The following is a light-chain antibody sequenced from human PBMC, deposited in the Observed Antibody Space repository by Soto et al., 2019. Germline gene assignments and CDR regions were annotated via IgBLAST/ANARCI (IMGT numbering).Light chain of an antibody. V-gene: IGKV1-5*01. CDR1: QTITYW. CDR2: GAS. J-gene: IGKJ1*01. Sequence: DIQMTQSPSTLSASVGDRVTITCRASQTITYWLAWYQQKPGKAPKLLIHGASNLESGVPSRFSGSGSGTDFTLTITSLQPDDFATYYCQQYSSYFSFGQGTKVDIK. CDR3: QQYSSYFS.